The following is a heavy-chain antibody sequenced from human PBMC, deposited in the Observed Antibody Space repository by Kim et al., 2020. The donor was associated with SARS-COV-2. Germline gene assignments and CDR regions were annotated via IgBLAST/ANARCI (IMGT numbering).Heavy chain of an antibody. CDR2: VSEDESHN. D-gene: IGHD2-8*01. CDR1: GFSLKHTG. Sequence: GGSLRLSCVTSGFSLKHTGIYWVRQAPGKGLEWISYVSEDESHNSDADSVKGRFTVSRDDGKNSVFLQMNSLRDEDTALYYCARRMALSAMDYWGQGTLVTVSS. V-gene: IGHV3-48*02. J-gene: IGHJ4*02. CDR3: ARRMALSAMDY.